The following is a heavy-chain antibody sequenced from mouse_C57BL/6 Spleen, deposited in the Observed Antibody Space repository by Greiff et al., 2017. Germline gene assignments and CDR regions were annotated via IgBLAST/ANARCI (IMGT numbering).Heavy chain of an antibody. CDR1: GYTFTDYY. V-gene: IGHV1-26*01. D-gene: IGHD1-1*01. CDR2: INPNNGGT. Sequence: EVQLQQSGPELVQPGASVKISCKASGYTFTDYYMNWVKQSHGKSLEWIGDINPNNGGTSYNQKFKGKATLTVDKSSSTAYMELRSLTSEDSAVYYCARDGSSYVEAWFAYWGQGTLVTVSA. J-gene: IGHJ3*01. CDR3: ARDGSSYVEAWFAY.